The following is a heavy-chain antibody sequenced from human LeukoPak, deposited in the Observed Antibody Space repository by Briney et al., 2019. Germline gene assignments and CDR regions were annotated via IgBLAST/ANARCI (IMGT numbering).Heavy chain of an antibody. V-gene: IGHV3-53*01. CDR3: ARYTMIYGMDV. D-gene: IGHD3-22*01. Sequence: GGSLRLSCAASGFTFSSYAMSWVRQAPGKGLEWVSVIYSGGSTYYADSVKGRFAISRDNSKNTLYLQMNSLRAEDTAVYYCARYTMIYGMDVWGQGTTVTVSS. CDR1: GFTFSSYA. J-gene: IGHJ6*02. CDR2: IYSGGST.